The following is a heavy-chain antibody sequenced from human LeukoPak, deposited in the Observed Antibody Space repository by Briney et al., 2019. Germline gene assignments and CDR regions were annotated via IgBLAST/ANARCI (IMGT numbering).Heavy chain of an antibody. CDR1: GFTFSSYS. J-gene: IGHJ4*02. D-gene: IGHD3-10*01. CDR3: ARGDYGSGSSHPY. V-gene: IGHV3-21*01. CDR2: ISSSSSYI. Sequence: PGGSLRLSCAASGFTFSSYSMNWVRQAPGKGLEWVSSISSSSSYIYYADSVKGRFTISRDNAKNSLYLQMNSLRAEDTAVYYCARGDYGSGSSHPYWGQGTLVTVSS.